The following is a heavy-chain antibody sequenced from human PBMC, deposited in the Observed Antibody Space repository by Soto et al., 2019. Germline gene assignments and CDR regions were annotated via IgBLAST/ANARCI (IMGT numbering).Heavy chain of an antibody. CDR3: AREGTDYCDHDY. CDR2: INPSGGST. V-gene: IGHV1-46*01. CDR1: AYPFTSFY. J-gene: IGHJ4*02. Sequence: QVQLVQSGAEVKKPGASVKISCKASAYPFTSFYIHWVRQAPGQGLEWMGMINPSGGSTTYGQKFQGSVNWTRQTSTNTVYMELTGLKYDDTAMYFCAREGTDYCDHDYWGQGTLVTVSS. D-gene: IGHD2-21*01.